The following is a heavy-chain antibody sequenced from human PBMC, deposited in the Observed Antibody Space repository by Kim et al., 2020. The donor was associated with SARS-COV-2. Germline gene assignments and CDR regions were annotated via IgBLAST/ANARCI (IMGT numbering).Heavy chain of an antibody. CDR2: INPNSGGT. D-gene: IGHD3-3*01. CDR1: GYTFTGYY. J-gene: IGHJ4*02. Sequence: ASVKVSCKASGYTFTGYYMHWVRQAPGQGLEWMGWINPNSGGTNYAQKFQGRVTMTRDTSISTAYMELSRLRSDDTAVYYCARRAFGVVIHYDYWGQGTLVTVSS. V-gene: IGHV1-2*02. CDR3: ARRAFGVVIHYDY.